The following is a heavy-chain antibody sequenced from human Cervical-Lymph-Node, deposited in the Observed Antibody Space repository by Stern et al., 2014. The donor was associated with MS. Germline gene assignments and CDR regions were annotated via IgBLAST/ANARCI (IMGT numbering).Heavy chain of an antibody. J-gene: IGHJ4*02. Sequence: EDQLVESGPEVKRPGESLKISCQASGYTFTSYWIGWVRQMPGKGLGWIAIIFPGGSDIRSSPSFQGQATISADKSGSTAYLQWNNRKASDTAIYYCARQRYFDYWGQGTLVTVSS. V-gene: IGHV5-51*01. CDR1: GYTFTSYW. CDR3: ARQRYFDY. CDR2: IFPGGSDI.